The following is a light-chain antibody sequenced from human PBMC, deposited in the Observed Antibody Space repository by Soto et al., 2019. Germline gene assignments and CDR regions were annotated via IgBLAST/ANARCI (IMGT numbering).Light chain of an antibody. V-gene: IGLV7-43*01. CDR1: SGAVTSGYY. CDR3: LLFYGGAWV. Sequence: QAVVTQEPSLTVSPGGTVTLTCASSSGAVTSGYYPNWFQQKPGQAPRILIYSTSNKHSWAPARFSGSLLGGKAALTLSGVQPEDEAEYYCLLFYGGAWVFGGGTKVTV. CDR2: STS. J-gene: IGLJ3*02.